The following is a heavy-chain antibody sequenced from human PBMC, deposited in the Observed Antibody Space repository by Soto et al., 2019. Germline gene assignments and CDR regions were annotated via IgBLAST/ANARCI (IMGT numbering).Heavy chain of an antibody. J-gene: IGHJ4*02. D-gene: IGHD3-10*01. V-gene: IGHV3-21*01. CDR2: ISSSSDYI. Sequence: EVQLVASGGGLVQPGGSLRLSCAASGLTFNTYSISWVRQAPGKGLEWVSSISSSSDYIYYAASVRGRFTISRDNAKNSLYLHMSSLSAEDTAVYYCAADGSGIGGDYWGQGTLVTVSP. CDR3: AADGSGIGGDY. CDR1: GLTFNTYS.